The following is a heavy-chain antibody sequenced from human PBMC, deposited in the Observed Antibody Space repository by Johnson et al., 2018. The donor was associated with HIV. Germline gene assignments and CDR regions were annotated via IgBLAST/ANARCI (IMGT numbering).Heavy chain of an antibody. V-gene: IGHV3-66*01. D-gene: IGHD2-2*02. Sequence: VQLVESGGGLVQPGGSLRLSCAASGFTFSSYAMSWVRQAPGKGLEWVSVISSGGSTYYADSVKGRFTISRDNSKNTLYLQMNSLRAEDTAVYYFARRYCSSTSCYKGRAFDIWGQGTMVTVSS. CDR1: GFTFSSYA. J-gene: IGHJ3*02. CDR2: ISSGGST. CDR3: ARRYCSSTSCYKGRAFDI.